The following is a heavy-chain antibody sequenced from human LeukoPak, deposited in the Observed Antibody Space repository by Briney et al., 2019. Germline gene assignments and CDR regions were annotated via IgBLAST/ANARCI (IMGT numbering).Heavy chain of an antibody. CDR3: ARNYYDSSGYQIFDY. CDR2: IYYSGST. D-gene: IGHD3-22*01. J-gene: IGHJ4*02. V-gene: IGHV4-59*08. Sequence: PSETLSLTCAVYGGSFSGYYWSWIRQPPGKGLEWIGYIYYSGSTNYNPSLKSRVTISVDTSKNQFSLKLSSVTAADTAVYYCARNYYDSSGYQIFDYWGQGTLVTVSS. CDR1: GGSFSGYY.